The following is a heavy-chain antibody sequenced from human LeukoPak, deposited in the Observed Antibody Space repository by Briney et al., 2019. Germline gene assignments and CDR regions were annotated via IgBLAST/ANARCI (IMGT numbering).Heavy chain of an antibody. Sequence: SETLFLTCAVSGYSIGSAYFWGWIRQPPGQGLEWIGTIYHTGITQYNPSLESRVSISLDTSKNRFSLKLSSVTAADTAVYYCARRQDDYGQYFDYWGQGTLVTVSS. J-gene: IGHJ4*02. CDR3: ARRQDDYGQYFDY. V-gene: IGHV4-38-2*01. CDR2: IYHTGIT. D-gene: IGHD4-17*01. CDR1: GYSIGSAYF.